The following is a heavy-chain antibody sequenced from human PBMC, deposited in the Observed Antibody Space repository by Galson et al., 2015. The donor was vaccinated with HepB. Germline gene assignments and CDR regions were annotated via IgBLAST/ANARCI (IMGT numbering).Heavy chain of an antibody. J-gene: IGHJ5*02. CDR3: ARERMAAHNWFDP. CDR1: GGSISSGGYY. Sequence: TLSLTCTVSGGSISSGGYYWSWIRQHPGRGLEWIGYIYYSGSTYYNPSLKSRVTISVDTSKNQFSLKLSSVTAADTAVYYCARERMAAHNWFDPWGQGTLVTVSS. D-gene: IGHD6-25*01. CDR2: IYYSGST. V-gene: IGHV4-31*03.